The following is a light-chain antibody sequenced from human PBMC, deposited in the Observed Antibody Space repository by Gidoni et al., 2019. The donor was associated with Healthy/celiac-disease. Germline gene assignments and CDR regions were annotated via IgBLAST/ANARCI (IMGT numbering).Light chain of an antibody. J-gene: IGLJ2*01. V-gene: IGLV2-11*01. Sequence: QSALTQPRSVSGSPGPSVTISCTGTSSDVGGYNYVSWYQQHPGKAPKLMIYDVSKRPSGVPDRFSGSKSGNTASLTISGFQAEDEADYYCCSYAGSYTLVFGGGTKLTVL. CDR2: DVS. CDR3: CSYAGSYTLV. CDR1: SSDVGGYNY.